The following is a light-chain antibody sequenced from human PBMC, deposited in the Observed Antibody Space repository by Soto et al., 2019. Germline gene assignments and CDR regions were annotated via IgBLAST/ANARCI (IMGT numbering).Light chain of an antibody. V-gene: IGLV2-23*01. CDR3: CAYAGSSTLV. CDR2: EGS. CDR1: SSDVGRYNL. J-gene: IGLJ2*01. Sequence: QSALTQPASVSGSPRQSITISCTGTSSDVGRYNLVSWYQQQSGKAPKLMIYEGSKRPSGVSNRFSGSKSGNTASLRISGLQAEDEGDYYCCAYAGSSTLVFGGGTKLTVL.